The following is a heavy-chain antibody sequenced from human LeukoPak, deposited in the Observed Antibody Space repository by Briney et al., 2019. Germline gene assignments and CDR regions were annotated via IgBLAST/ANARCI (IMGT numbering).Heavy chain of an antibody. CDR1: GFTFSNYL. Sequence: HPGGSLRLSCAASGFTFSNYLMHWVRQTPGKGLVWISRISTDGSFTNYADSVKGRFSISRDNAKNTLYLQMNSLTAEDTAVYYCVRDLGGRSGHWGQGTLVTVSS. V-gene: IGHV3-74*01. CDR3: VRDLGGRSGH. D-gene: IGHD1-26*01. J-gene: IGHJ4*02. CDR2: ISTDGSFT.